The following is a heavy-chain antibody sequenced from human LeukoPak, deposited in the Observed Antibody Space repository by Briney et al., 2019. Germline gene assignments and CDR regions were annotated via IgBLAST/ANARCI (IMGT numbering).Heavy chain of an antibody. Sequence: SETLSLTCAVSGGSISSGGYSWSWMRQPPGKGLEWIGYIYHSGSTYYNPSLKSRVTISVDRSKNQFSLKLSSVTAADTAVYYCARASRGSRFDYWGQGTLVTVSS. J-gene: IGHJ4*02. V-gene: IGHV4-30-2*01. D-gene: IGHD5-12*01. CDR1: GGSISSGGYS. CDR2: IYHSGST. CDR3: ARASRGSRFDY.